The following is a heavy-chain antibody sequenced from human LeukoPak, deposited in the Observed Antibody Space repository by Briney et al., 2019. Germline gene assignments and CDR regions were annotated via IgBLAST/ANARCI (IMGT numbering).Heavy chain of an antibody. D-gene: IGHD3-10*01. CDR2: IKEDGSAK. V-gene: IGHV3-7*01. CDR3: ARDEIGGYFDY. J-gene: IGHJ4*02. CDR1: GFTFKTYL. Sequence: GGSLRLSCAASGFTFKTYLMSWVRQAPGKRLEWVANIKEDGSAKYYVDSVKGRFTISRDNARNSVYLQMNSLRAEDTGVYYCARDEIGGYFDYWGQGILVTVSS.